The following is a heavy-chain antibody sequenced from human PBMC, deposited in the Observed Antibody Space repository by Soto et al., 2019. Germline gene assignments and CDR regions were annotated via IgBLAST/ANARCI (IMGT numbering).Heavy chain of an antibody. Sequence: QVQLQESGPGLVKPSQTLSLTCTVSGGSISSGGYYWSWIRQHPGKGLEWIGYIYYSGSTYYNPSLKSRATISVDTSKNQFSLKLSSVTAADTAVYYCVKSLSSSWYYFDYWGQGTLVTVSS. CDR3: VKSLSSSWYYFDY. J-gene: IGHJ4*02. CDR2: IYYSGST. CDR1: GGSISSGGYY. V-gene: IGHV4-31*03. D-gene: IGHD6-13*01.